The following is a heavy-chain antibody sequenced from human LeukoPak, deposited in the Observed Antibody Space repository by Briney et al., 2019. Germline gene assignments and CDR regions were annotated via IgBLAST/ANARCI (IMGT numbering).Heavy chain of an antibody. CDR2: ISGSGGST. V-gene: IGHV3-23*01. CDR3: AKTFRGIHYYDSSGYLGRDFDY. J-gene: IGHJ4*02. CDR1: GFTFSSYA. D-gene: IGHD3-22*01. Sequence: GGSLRLSCAASGFTFSSYAMSWVRQAPGKGLEWVSAISGSGGSTYYADSVKGRFTISRDNSKNTLYLQMNSLRAEDTAVYYCAKTFRGIHYYDSSGYLGRDFDYWGQGTLVTVSS.